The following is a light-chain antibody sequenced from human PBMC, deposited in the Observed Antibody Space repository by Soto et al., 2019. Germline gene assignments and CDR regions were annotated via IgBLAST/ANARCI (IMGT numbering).Light chain of an antibody. CDR1: SSDVGGYNY. V-gene: IGLV2-14*01. CDR2: DVS. CDR3: SSYKTSSPYVV. J-gene: IGLJ2*01. Sequence: QSALTQPASVSGSPGQSITISCTGTSSDVGGYNYVSWYQQHPGKAPKLMIYDVSNRPSGVSNRFSGSKSGNTASLTISGLQAEDEADYYCSSYKTSSPYVVFGGGTKVTVL.